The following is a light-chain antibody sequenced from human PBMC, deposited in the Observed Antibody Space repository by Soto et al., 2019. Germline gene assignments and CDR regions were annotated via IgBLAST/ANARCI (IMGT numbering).Light chain of an antibody. J-gene: IGLJ1*01. CDR1: SSDVGGYNY. CDR2: EVS. V-gene: IGLV2-14*01. CDR3: SSYISSSTLV. Sequence: QSALTQPASVSGSPGQSITISCTGTSSDVGGYNYVSWYQQHPGKAAKLMIYEVSNRPSGVSNRFSGSKSGNTASLTISGLQAEDEDDYYCSSYISSSTLVFGTGTKLAVL.